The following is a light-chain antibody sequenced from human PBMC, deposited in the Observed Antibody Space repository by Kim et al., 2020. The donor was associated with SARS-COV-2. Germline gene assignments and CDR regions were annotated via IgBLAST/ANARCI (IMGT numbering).Light chain of an antibody. Sequence: GTRSLYPGERATLSCRASQSVSSSYLAWYQQKPGQAPRLLIYAASSRATGIPDRFSGSGSGTDFTLTISRLEPEDFAVYYCQHGTFGQGTKVDIK. V-gene: IGKV3-20*01. CDR3: QHGT. J-gene: IGKJ1*01. CDR1: QSVSSSY. CDR2: AAS.